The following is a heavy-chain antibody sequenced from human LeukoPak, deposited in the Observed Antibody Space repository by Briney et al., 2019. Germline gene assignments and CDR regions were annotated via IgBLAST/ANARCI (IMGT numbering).Heavy chain of an antibody. D-gene: IGHD2-21*01. V-gene: IGHV3-30*02. J-gene: IGHJ3*01. CDR2: IRYDGSNK. CDR3: ARDTDCGGDCYAVHDAFDL. CDR1: GFTFSSYG. Sequence: GGSLRLSCAASGFTFSSYGMHWVRQAPGKGLEWVAFIRYDGSNKYYADSVKGRFTISRDNSKNTLYLQMNSLRAEDTAVYYCARDTDCGGDCYAVHDAFDLWGQGTMVTVSS.